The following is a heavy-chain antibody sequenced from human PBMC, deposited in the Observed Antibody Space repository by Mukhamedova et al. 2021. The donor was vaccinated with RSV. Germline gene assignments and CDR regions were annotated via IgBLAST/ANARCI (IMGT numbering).Heavy chain of an antibody. Sequence: TISVDTSKNQFSLKLSSVTAADTAVYYCARSHYGFWSTLDYWGQGTLVTVSS. J-gene: IGHJ4*02. D-gene: IGHD3-3*01. CDR3: ARSHYGFWSTLDY. V-gene: IGHV4-39*07.